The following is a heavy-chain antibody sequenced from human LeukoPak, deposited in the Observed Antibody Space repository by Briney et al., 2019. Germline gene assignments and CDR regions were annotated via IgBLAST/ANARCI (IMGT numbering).Heavy chain of an antibody. D-gene: IGHD3-10*01. Sequence: SETLSLICTVSGGSISSSSFYWGWIRQSRGKGLEGTGSIYYSGNTYYNPSLKSRVTISVDTSENQFSLKLSSVTAADTAVYYCARDRHYYYGSGSYCGEFDPWGQGTLVTVSS. CDR1: GGSISSSSFY. V-gene: IGHV4-39*07. CDR2: IYYSGNT. CDR3: ARDRHYYYGSGSYCGEFDP. J-gene: IGHJ5*02.